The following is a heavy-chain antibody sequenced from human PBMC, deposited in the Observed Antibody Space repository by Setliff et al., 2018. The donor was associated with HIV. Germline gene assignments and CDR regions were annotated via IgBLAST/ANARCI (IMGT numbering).Heavy chain of an antibody. CDR3: ARTLTGYSAHDAFDI. J-gene: IGHJ3*02. Sequence: ASVKVSCKASGYTFTSYAVNWVRQAPGQGLEWVGWIHTNTGDPTYAQGFTGRFVFSLDTSVSTAYLQISSLKAEDTAVYYCARTLTGYSAHDAFDIWGQGTMVTVSS. D-gene: IGHD3-9*01. V-gene: IGHV7-4-1*02. CDR1: GYTFTSYA. CDR2: IHTNTGDP.